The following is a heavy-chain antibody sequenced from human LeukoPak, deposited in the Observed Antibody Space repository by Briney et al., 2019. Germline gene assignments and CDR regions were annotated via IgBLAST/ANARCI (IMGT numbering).Heavy chain of an antibody. Sequence: SEPLSLTCTVSGGSISSSTYYWSWIRQPPGKGLEWIGYIYNAWSTNYNPSLKSRVTISADTSKNHISLNLSSVTAADTALYFCARGGSSGYYPDNWGQGTLVTVSS. CDR1: GGSISSSTYY. CDR2: IYNAWST. V-gene: IGHV4-61*03. J-gene: IGHJ4*02. CDR3: ARGGSSGYYPDN. D-gene: IGHD3-22*01.